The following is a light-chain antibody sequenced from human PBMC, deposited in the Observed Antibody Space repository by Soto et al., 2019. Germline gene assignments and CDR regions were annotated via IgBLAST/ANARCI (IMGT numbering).Light chain of an antibody. CDR2: EVS. CDR3: SSYTKVDTQV. J-gene: IGLJ1*01. CDR1: SSDIGVYKY. Sequence: QSVLTQPAAVFGSPGQSITISCTGTSSDIGVYKYVSWYQQHPGKPPKFIIYEVSNRPSGVSDRFSGSKSGNTASLTISGLQAEDEADYYCSSYTKVDTQVFGTGTKVTVL. V-gene: IGLV2-14*01.